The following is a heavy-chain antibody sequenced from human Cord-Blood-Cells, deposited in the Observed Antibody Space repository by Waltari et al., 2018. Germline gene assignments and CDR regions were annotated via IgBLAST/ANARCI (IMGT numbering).Heavy chain of an antibody. CDR2: CDPEDGET. V-gene: IGHV1-24*01. CDR1: GYTLTELS. J-gene: IGHJ4*02. CDR3: ATLYSSGPGGDY. Sequence: QVQLVQSGAEVKKPGASVKVSCKVSGYTLTELSMPWVRQAPGKGLEWMGGCDPEDGETIDAQKVQGRVTRPEDTSTDTAYMELSSLRAEDTAVYYCATLYSSGPGGDYWGQGTLVTVSS. D-gene: IGHD6-19*01.